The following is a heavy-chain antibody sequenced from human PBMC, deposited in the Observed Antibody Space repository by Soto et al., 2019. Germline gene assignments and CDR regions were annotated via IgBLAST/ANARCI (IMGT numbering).Heavy chain of an antibody. J-gene: IGHJ2*01. V-gene: IGHV3-30*18. Sequence: PGGSLRLSCAASGFTFSSYGMHWVRQAPGKGLEWVAVISYDGSNKYYADSVKGRFIISRDNSKNTLYLQMNSLRAEDTAVYYCAKDGYSGYGWYFDLWGRGTLVTVSS. CDR3: AKDGYSGYGWYFDL. D-gene: IGHD5-12*01. CDR1: GFTFSSYG. CDR2: ISYDGSNK.